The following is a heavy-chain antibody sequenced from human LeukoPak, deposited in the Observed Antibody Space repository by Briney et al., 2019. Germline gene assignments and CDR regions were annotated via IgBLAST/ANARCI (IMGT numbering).Heavy chain of an antibody. J-gene: IGHJ3*02. Sequence: PAGSLILSCAASGFTFSNYGMHWVRQVPAQGLEWVAAVWFDGIRKYYADSVKGRLTISRDNSKNTLYLQMNSLRAEDTAVYYCARDLEDSSPFGAFDMLRQGTMVTVCS. V-gene: IGHV3-33*01. CDR3: ARDLEDSSPFGAFDM. CDR2: VWFDGIRK. D-gene: IGHD3-22*01. CDR1: GFTFSNYG.